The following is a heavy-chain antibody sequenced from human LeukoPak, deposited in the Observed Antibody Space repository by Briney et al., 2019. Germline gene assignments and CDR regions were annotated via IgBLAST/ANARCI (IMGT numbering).Heavy chain of an antibody. Sequence: RASETLSLTCTVSGGSISSYYWSWIRQPPGKGLEWIGYIYYSGSTNYNPSLKSRVTISVDTSKNQFSLKLSSVTAADTAVYYCAREKFLAHIFDYWGQGTLVTVSS. CDR3: AREKFLAHIFDY. J-gene: IGHJ4*02. CDR2: IYYSGST. CDR1: GGSISSYY. V-gene: IGHV4-59*01.